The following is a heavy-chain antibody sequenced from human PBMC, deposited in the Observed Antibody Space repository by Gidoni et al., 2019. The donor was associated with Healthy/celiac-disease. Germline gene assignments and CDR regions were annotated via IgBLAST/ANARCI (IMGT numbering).Heavy chain of an antibody. J-gene: IGHJ4*02. Sequence: QVHLQESGPGLVQPSSTLSLTCPVSGGSISSYYWSWIRQPTGKGLEWIGYIYYSGSTNYNPSVKSRVTISVDTSKNQVSVKLSSVTAADTDVDYWGRDQVAGLDDWGQGTLVTVSS. V-gene: IGHV4-59*01. CDR2: IYYSGST. CDR3: GRDQVAGLDD. CDR1: GGSISSYY. D-gene: IGHD6-19*01.